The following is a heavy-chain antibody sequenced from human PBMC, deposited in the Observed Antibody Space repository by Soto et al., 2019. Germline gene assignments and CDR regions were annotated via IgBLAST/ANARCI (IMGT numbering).Heavy chain of an antibody. CDR1: GFTLTSSA. CDR2: ISFDGSNK. Sequence: QVQLVESGGGVAQPGGSLRLSCAASGFTLTSSAINWVRRAPGKGLEWVAVISFDGSNKHNADSVKGRFTISKDNSKNTLYLQMNSLRDDDTAVYYCARGSSSSWSRYYFDFWGQGTLVTVSS. J-gene: IGHJ4*02. CDR3: ARGSSSSWSRYYFDF. V-gene: IGHV3-30-3*01. D-gene: IGHD6-13*01.